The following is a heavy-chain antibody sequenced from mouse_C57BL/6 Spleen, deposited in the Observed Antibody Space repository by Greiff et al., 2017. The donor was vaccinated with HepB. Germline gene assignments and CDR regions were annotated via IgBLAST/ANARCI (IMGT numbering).Heavy chain of an antibody. Sequence: QVQLQQPGAELVRPGSSVKLSCKASGYTFTSYWMHWVKQRPIQGLEWIGNIDPSDSETHYNQKFKDKATLTVDKSSSTAYMQLSSLTSEDSAVYYCAGGSRNAMDYWGQGTSVTVSS. CDR1: GYTFTSYW. CDR3: AGGSRNAMDY. J-gene: IGHJ4*01. V-gene: IGHV1-52*01. D-gene: IGHD1-1*01. CDR2: IDPSDSET.